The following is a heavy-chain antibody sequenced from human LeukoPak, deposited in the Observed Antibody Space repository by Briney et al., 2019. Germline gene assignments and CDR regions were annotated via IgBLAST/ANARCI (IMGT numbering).Heavy chain of an antibody. Sequence: ASVKVSCKASGYTFTNYGISWVRQAPGQRLEWMGWISAYNGNTNYAQKLQGRVTMTTDTSTSTAYMELRSLRSDDTAVYYCARAGSRYSYGREFDYWGQGTLVTVSS. D-gene: IGHD5-18*01. CDR3: ARAGSRYSYGREFDY. CDR1: GYTFTNYG. V-gene: IGHV1-18*01. CDR2: ISAYNGNT. J-gene: IGHJ4*02.